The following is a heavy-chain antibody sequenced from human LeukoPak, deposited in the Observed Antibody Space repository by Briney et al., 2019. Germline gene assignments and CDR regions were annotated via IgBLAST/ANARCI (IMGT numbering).Heavy chain of an antibody. J-gene: IGHJ4*02. CDR2: INPGGRST. CDR3: ARAWWELRAQTDTLPDY. Sequence: GASVKVSCKASGYTFTNYYIHWVRQAPGQGLEWMGIINPGGRSTSYAQKFQGRVTMTKDTSTSTVYMELSSLRSEDTAVYYCARAWWELRAQTDTLPDYWGQGTLVTVSS. D-gene: IGHD1-26*01. CDR1: GYTFTNYY. V-gene: IGHV1-46*01.